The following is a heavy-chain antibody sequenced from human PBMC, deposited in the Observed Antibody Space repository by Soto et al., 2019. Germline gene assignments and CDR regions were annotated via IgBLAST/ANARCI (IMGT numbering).Heavy chain of an antibody. CDR2: TYYRSKWYN. CDR3: ARGELWFGEQGANYYYYMDV. D-gene: IGHD3-10*01. Sequence: PSQTLSLTCAISGDSVSSNSAAWNWIRQSPSRGLEWLGRTYYRSKWYNDYAVSVKSRITINPDTSKNQFSLQLNSVTPEDTAVYYCARGELWFGEQGANYYYYMDVWGKGTTVTVSS. V-gene: IGHV6-1*01. CDR1: GDSVSSNSAA. J-gene: IGHJ6*03.